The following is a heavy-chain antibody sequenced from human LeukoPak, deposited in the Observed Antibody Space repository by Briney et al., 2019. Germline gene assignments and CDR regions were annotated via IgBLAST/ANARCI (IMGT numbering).Heavy chain of an antibody. CDR3: ASRDYYGSSGYEEPFDY. CDR2: INHSGST. Sequence: SETLSLTCAVYGGSFSGYYWSWIRQPPGKGLEWIGEINHSGSTNYNPSLKSRVTISVDTSKNQFSLKLSSVTAADTAVYYCASRDYYGSSGYEEPFDYWGQGTLVTVSS. CDR1: GGSFSGYY. D-gene: IGHD3-22*01. J-gene: IGHJ4*02. V-gene: IGHV4-34*01.